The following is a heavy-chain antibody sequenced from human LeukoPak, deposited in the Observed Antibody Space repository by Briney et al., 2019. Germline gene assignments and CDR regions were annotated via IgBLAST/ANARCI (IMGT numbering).Heavy chain of an antibody. CDR2: TSGSGGST. D-gene: IGHD4-23*01. Sequence: GGSLRLSCAASGFTFSSYAMSWVRQAPGKGLEWVSATSGSGGSTYYADSVKGRFTISRDNSKNTLYLQMNSQRAEDTAVYYCAKLYGGNYFGYWGQGTLVTVSS. CDR3: AKLYGGNYFGY. J-gene: IGHJ4*02. V-gene: IGHV3-23*01. CDR1: GFTFSSYA.